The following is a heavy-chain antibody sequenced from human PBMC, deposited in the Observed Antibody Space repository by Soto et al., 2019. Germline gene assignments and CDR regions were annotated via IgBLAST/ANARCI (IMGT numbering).Heavy chain of an antibody. D-gene: IGHD2-2*01. Sequence: GGSLRLSCAASGFTVGSNYVSWVRQAPGKGLEWVSVIYSGGSTYYADSVKGRFTISRHNSKNTLYLQMNSLRAEDTAVYYCARHSAGVPAADLYAFDIWGQGTMVTVSS. V-gene: IGHV3-53*04. J-gene: IGHJ3*02. CDR3: ARHSAGVPAADLYAFDI. CDR1: GFTVGSNY. CDR2: IYSGGST.